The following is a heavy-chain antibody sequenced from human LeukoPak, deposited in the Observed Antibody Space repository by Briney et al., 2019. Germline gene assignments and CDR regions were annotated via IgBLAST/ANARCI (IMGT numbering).Heavy chain of an antibody. CDR3: ARDVGTVTDLGRFDP. CDR2: IYYSGST. CDR1: DGSISSGGYS. D-gene: IGHD4-17*01. V-gene: IGHV4-31*03. J-gene: IGHJ5*02. Sequence: SQTLSLTCTVSDGSISSGGYSWNWIRQHPGKGLEWIGYIYYSGSTYYNPSLKSRVTISVDTSKNQFSLKLSSVTAADTAVYHCARDVGTVTDLGRFDPWGQGTLVTVSA.